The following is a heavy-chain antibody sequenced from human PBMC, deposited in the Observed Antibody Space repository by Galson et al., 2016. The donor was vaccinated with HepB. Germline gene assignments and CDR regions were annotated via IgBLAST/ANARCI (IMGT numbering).Heavy chain of an antibody. J-gene: IGHJ5*02. Sequence: SLRLSCAASGFTFSNYAMSWVRQAPGKGLEWVSAISGSGGSTYYADSVKGRFTISRDNSKNTLYLQMNSLSAEDTAVYYCAKVGGALIYRMSNWFDPWDQGTLVTVSS. D-gene: IGHD1-26*01. V-gene: IGHV3-23*01. CDR1: GFTFSNYA. CDR2: ISGSGGST. CDR3: AKVGGALIYRMSNWFDP.